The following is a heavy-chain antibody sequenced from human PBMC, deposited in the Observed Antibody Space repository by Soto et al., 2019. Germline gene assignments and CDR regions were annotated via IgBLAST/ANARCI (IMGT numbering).Heavy chain of an antibody. CDR3: AHRPITFMASWFDP. V-gene: IGHV2-5*02. J-gene: IGHJ5*02. D-gene: IGHD3-16*01. CDR2: VYWDDDK. CDR1: GFSLSTSGVA. Sequence: QITLKESGPTLVKPAQTLTLTCTFSGFSLSTSGVAVGWLRQPPGKAPEWLALVYWDDDKRYSPSLKSRLTITKDTSKNQVVLTMTNMEPVVTATYYCAHRPITFMASWFDPWGQGIPVTVSS.